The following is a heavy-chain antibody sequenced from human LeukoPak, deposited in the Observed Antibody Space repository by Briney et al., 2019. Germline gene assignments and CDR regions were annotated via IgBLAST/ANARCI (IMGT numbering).Heavy chain of an antibody. CDR1: GFTFSSYS. CDR2: ISSSSSTI. J-gene: IGHJ4*02. V-gene: IGHV3-48*01. CDR3: AGAPVGQWLPGGFDY. Sequence: PEGSLRLSCAASGFTFSSYSMNWVRQAPGKGLEWVSYISSSSSTIYYADSVKGRFTISRDNAKNSLYLQMNSLRAEDTAVYYCAGAPVGQWLPGGFDYWGQGTLVTVSS. D-gene: IGHD6-19*01.